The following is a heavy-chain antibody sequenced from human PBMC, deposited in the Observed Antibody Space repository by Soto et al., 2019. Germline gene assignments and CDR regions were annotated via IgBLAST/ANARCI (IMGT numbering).Heavy chain of an antibody. CDR3: ARDRVAATGSDPIIDSYKGMDV. CDR2: ISGHNGNT. J-gene: IGHJ6*02. V-gene: IGHV1-18*01. D-gene: IGHD2-15*01. CDR1: SDIFSTYG. Sequence: ASVKVSCKASSDIFSTYGVSWVRQAPGQGLEWMGWISGHNGNTNYAQKFQGRVHMTIDRSTNTGYVELRSLRFDDTAVYFCARDRVAATGSDPIIDSYKGMDVWGQ.